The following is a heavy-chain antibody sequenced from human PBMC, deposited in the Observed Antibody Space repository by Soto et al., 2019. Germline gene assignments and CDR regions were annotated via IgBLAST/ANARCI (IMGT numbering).Heavy chain of an antibody. Sequence: LRLSCAASGFTFNNYAMNWVRQAPGKGLEWVAVIWYDGSNKYYADSVKGRFTISRDNSKNTLYLQMNSLRAEDTAVYYCARDIQPLYSSSCSYWGQGTLVTVSS. D-gene: IGHD6-13*01. CDR3: ARDIQPLYSSSCSY. V-gene: IGHV3-33*08. CDR1: GFTFNNYA. J-gene: IGHJ4*02. CDR2: IWYDGSNK.